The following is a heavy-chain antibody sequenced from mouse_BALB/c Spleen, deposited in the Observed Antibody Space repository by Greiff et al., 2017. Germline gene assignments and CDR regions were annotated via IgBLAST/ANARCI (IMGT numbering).Heavy chain of an antibody. CDR1: GFSLTSYG. V-gene: IGHV2-9*02. J-gene: IGHJ3*01. CDR3: AREDYRYEGFAY. CDR2: IWAGGST. D-gene: IGHD2-14*01. Sequence: VKVVESGPGLVAPSQSLSITCTVSGFSLTSYGVPWVRQPPGKGLEWLGVIWAGGSTNYNSALMSRLSISKDNSKSQVFLKMNSLQTDDTAMYYCAREDYRYEGFAYGGQGTLVTVSA.